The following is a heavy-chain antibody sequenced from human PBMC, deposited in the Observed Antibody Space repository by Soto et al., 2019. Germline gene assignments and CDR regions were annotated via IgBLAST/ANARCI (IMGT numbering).Heavy chain of an antibody. CDR3: CRVRLRTPTRYFDY. CDR1: GFTFSDHY. J-gene: IGHJ4*03. CDR2: IKNKDNSYST. D-gene: IGHD2-15*01. V-gene: IGHV3-72*01. Sequence: GGSLRLSCAASGFTFSDHYMDWVRQAPGKGLEWVGRIKNKDNSYSTQYAASVDGRFTISRDDSENSLFLQMNSLKTDDTALYYFCRVRLRTPTRYFDYRGQGALGTRSS.